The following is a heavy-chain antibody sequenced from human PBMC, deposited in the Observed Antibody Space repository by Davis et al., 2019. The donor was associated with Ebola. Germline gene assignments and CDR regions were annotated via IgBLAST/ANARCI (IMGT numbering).Heavy chain of an antibody. V-gene: IGHV3-23*01. CDR3: AKDHFGSGIVDYFDY. CDR1: GFTFSSYA. CDR2: ISGGGGTS. Sequence: GESLKISCAASGFTFSSYAMSWVRQAPGKGLEWVSTISGGGGTSFYADSVKGRFTISRDNSKNTLYLQMNSLRAEDTAVYYCAKDHFGSGIVDYFDYWGQGTLVTVSS. D-gene: IGHD6-19*01. J-gene: IGHJ4*02.